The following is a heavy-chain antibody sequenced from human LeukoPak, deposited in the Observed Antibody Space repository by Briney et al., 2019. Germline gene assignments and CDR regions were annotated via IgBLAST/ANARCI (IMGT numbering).Heavy chain of an antibody. Sequence: SGGSLRLSCAASGFTFSSYAMSWVRQAPGKGLEWVSALSGSGGSTYYADSVKGRFTISRDNSKNTLYLQVNSPRVEDTAVYYCAKDLRSSADSKMGAADYWGQGTLVTVSS. CDR2: LSGSGGST. J-gene: IGHJ4*02. CDR3: AKDLRSSADSKMGAADY. V-gene: IGHV3-23*01. CDR1: GFTFSSYA. D-gene: IGHD1-26*01.